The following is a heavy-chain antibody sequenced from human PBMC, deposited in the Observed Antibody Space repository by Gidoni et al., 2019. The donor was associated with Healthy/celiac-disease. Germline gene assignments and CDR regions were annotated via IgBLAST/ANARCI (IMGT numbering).Heavy chain of an antibody. D-gene: IGHD1-26*01. J-gene: IGHJ3*02. CDR1: GFTFGSYS. V-gene: IGHV3-21*01. CDR3: ASGVGSVSSSWHPIVGAKSDAFDI. Sequence: EVQLVESGGGLVKPGGSLRLSCAASGFTFGSYSMNWVRQAPGKGLEWVSSISSSSSYIYYADSVKGRFTISRDNAKNSLYLQMNSLRAEDTAVYYCASGVGSVSSSWHPIVGAKSDAFDIWGQGTMVTVSS. CDR2: ISSSSSYI.